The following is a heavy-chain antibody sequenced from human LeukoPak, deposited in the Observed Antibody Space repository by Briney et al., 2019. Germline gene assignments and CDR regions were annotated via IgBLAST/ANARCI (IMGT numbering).Heavy chain of an antibody. CDR2: IKQDGSEK. CDR1: GLTFSRHW. J-gene: IGHJ6*03. CDR3: ASRYCTGVNCFAASYMCMDV. V-gene: IGHV3-7*01. Sequence: GGSLRLSCAASGLTFSRHWMTWFRQAPGKGLEWVANIKQDGSEKYYVDSVKGRFTISRDNADRSLYLQMTSLRVEDTAVYFCASRYCTGVNCFAASYMCMDVWGKGTTVTVSS. D-gene: IGHD2-8*02.